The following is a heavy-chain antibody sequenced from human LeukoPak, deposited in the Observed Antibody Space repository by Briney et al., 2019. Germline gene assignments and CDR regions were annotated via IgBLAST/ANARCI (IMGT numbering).Heavy chain of an antibody. CDR2: IYYSGST. J-gene: IGHJ5*02. D-gene: IGHD3-10*01. Sequence: SETLSLTCSVSDGSINSYYWNWIRQPPGKGLEWIGYIYYSGSTNYNPSLKSRVTISVDTSKNQFSLKLSSVTAADTAVYYCARVAVGVRGVSRNWFDPWGQGTLVTVSS. CDR1: DGSINSYY. CDR3: ARVAVGVRGVSRNWFDP. V-gene: IGHV4-59*01.